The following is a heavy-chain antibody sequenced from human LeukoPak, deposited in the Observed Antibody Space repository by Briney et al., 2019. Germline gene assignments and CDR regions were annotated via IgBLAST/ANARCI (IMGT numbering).Heavy chain of an antibody. D-gene: IGHD3-22*01. CDR2: ISGGSGST. CDR3: AKHRFESGGYHSTD. CDR1: GFTFSSYA. Sequence: GGCLRLSCAASGFTFSSYAMSWVRQAPGKGLAWVSTISGGSGSTYCADSVKDPCTHSRDNSKNTLYLQMNSLRDEDTAVYYCAKHRFESGGYHSTDWGQGTLVTVSS. J-gene: IGHJ4*02. V-gene: IGHV3-23*01.